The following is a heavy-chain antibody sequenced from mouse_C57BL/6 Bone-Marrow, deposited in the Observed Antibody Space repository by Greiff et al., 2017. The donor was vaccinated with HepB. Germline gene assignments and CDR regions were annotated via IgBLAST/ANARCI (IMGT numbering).Heavy chain of an antibody. D-gene: IGHD1-1*01. CDR2: ISSGSSTI. CDR1: GFTFSDYG. CDR3: ARGYYGSSPYWYFDV. J-gene: IGHJ1*03. Sequence: EVQVVESGGGLVKPGGSLKLSCAASGFTFSDYGMHWVRQAPEKGLEWVAYISSGSSTIYYADTVKGRFTISRDTAKNTLFLQMTSLRSEDTAMYYCARGYYGSSPYWYFDVWGTGTTVTVSS. V-gene: IGHV5-17*01.